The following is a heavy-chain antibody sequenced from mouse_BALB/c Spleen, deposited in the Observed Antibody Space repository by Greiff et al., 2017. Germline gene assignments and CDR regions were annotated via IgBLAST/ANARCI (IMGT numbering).Heavy chain of an antibody. CDR2: ISNGGGST. V-gene: IGHV5-12-2*01. Sequence: EVKLMESGGGLVQPGGSLKLSCAASGFTFSSYTMSWVRQTPEKRLEWVAYISNGGGSTYYPDTVKGRFTISRDNAKNTLYLQMSSLKSEDTAMYYCARRGYAYYFDYWGQGTTLTVSS. CDR1: GFTFSSYT. CDR3: ARRGYAYYFDY. D-gene: IGHD2-14*01. J-gene: IGHJ2*01.